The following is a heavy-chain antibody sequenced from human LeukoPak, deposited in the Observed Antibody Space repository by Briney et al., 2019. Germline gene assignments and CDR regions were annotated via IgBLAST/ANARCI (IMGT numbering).Heavy chain of an antibody. CDR3: ARDLGPMVRGVPYYYYGMDV. V-gene: IGHV3-53*04. Sequence: GGSPRLSCTASGFTVSSNYMSWVRQAPGKGLEWVSVIYSGGSTYYADSVKGRFTISRHNSRNTLYLQMNSLRAEDTAVYYCARDLGPMVRGVPYYYYGMDVWGQGTTVTVSS. J-gene: IGHJ6*02. D-gene: IGHD3-10*01. CDR1: GFTVSSNY. CDR2: IYSGGST.